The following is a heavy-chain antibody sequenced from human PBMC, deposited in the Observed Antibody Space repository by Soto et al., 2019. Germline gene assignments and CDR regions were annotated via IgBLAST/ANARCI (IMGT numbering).Heavy chain of an antibody. V-gene: IGHV1-18*01. CDR3: AGGCFGEFVNYFAF. CDR2: ISAYNGNT. CDR1: GYTFTSYA. J-gene: IGHJ4*02. D-gene: IGHD3-10*01. Sequence: QVQLVQSGAEVKKPGASVKVSCKASGYTFTSYAISWVRQGPGQGLEWMGWISAYNGNTNYAQKLQGRVTMTTATSTSTAYMELRSLSSDDTDVYYCAGGCFGEFVNYFAFWGQGTLVTVSS.